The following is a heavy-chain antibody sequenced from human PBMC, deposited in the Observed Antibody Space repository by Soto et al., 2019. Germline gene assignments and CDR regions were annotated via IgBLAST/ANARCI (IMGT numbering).Heavy chain of an antibody. D-gene: IGHD6-13*01. CDR2: ISSNSAYI. V-gene: IGHV3-21*01. Sequence: PGGSLKLSWAASGFTFRSFTMNWVRQAPGKGLGWVSTISSNSAYIYYTDALRGRFTISRDNAKNSLHLQMNSLRAEDTAVYYCTRDASRDSSARGWFDPWGPGTLVTVSS. J-gene: IGHJ5*02. CDR3: TRDASRDSSARGWFDP. CDR1: GFTFRSFT.